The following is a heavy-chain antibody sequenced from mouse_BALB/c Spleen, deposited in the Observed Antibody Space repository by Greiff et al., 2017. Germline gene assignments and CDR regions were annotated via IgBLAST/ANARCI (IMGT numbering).Heavy chain of an antibody. J-gene: IGHJ4*01. CDR2: ISYSGST. V-gene: IGHV3-8*02. D-gene: IGHD2-4*01. CDR1: GDSITSGY. CDR3: ARSDYGGYAMDY. Sequence: EVKLMESGPSLVKPSQTLSLTCSVTGDSITSGYWNWIRKFPGNKLEYMGYISYSGSTYYNPSLKSRISITRDTSKNQYYLQLNSVTTEDTATYYCARSDYGGYAMDYWGQGTSVTVSS.